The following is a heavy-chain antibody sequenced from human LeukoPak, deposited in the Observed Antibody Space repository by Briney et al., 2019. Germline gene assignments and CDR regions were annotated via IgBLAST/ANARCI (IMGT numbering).Heavy chain of an antibody. CDR3: AELGITMIGGV. Sequence: HSGRSLRLSCAASGFTFSSYAMHWVRQAPGKGLEWVSYISSSGSTIYYADSVKGRFTISRDNAKNSLYLQMNSLRAEDTAVYYCAELGITMIGGVWGKGTTVTISS. V-gene: IGHV3-48*03. CDR2: ISSSGSTI. CDR1: GFTFSSYA. D-gene: IGHD3-10*02. J-gene: IGHJ6*04.